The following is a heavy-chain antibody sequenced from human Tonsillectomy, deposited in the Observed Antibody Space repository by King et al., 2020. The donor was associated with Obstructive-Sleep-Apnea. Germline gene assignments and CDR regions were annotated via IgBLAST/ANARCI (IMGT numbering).Heavy chain of an antibody. Sequence: VQLVESGGGVVQPGRFLRLSCSASGFTFSSFAIHWVRPAPGKGVGGVAGIVYDVSNKFYADSVKGRFTISRDNSKNTLYLQMNSLRAEDTAVYYCARENYGNFYFDYWGQGSLVTVSS. CDR1: GFTFSSFA. V-gene: IGHV3-30-3*01. CDR2: IVYDVSNK. D-gene: IGHD4-11*01. CDR3: ARENYGNFYFDY. J-gene: IGHJ4*02.